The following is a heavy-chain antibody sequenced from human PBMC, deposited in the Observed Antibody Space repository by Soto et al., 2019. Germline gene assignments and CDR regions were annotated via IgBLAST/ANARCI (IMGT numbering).Heavy chain of an antibody. CDR1: GFTFSNYW. J-gene: IGHJ3*02. Sequence: PGGSLRLSCAASGFTFSNYWMNWVRQAPGKGLEWVANIKQDGSEKYYVDSVKGRFTISRDNAKNSLYLQMNSLRVEDTAVYYCARWPYGIDAFDIWGQGTMVTVSS. V-gene: IGHV3-7*01. CDR2: IKQDGSEK. CDR3: ARWPYGIDAFDI. D-gene: IGHD2-8*01.